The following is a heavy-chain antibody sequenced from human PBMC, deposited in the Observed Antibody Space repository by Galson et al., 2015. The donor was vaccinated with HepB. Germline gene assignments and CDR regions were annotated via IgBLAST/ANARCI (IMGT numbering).Heavy chain of an antibody. J-gene: IGHJ4*02. Sequence: SLRLSCAASGFTFSSYSMNWVRQAPGKGLEWVAVISYDGFNKYYADSVKGRFIISRDNSKNTLYLQMNSLRAEDTAVYYCAKGVYSITWLIDHWGQGTLVTVSS. CDR1: GFTFSSYS. CDR3: AKGVYSITWLIDH. D-gene: IGHD6-13*01. CDR2: ISYDGFNK. V-gene: IGHV3-30*18.